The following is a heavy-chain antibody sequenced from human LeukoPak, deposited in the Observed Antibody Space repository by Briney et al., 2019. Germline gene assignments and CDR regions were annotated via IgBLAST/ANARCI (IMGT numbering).Heavy chain of an antibody. J-gene: IGHJ6*03. D-gene: IGHD3-22*01. CDR2: INHSGST. V-gene: IGHV4-34*01. CDR3: ARGVPTRKKDYYDSSGRFYYYYMDV. CDR1: GGSFSGYY. Sequence: SETLSLTCAVYGGSFSGYYWSWIRQPPGKGLEWIGEINHSGSTNYNPSLKSRVTISVDTSKNQFSLKLSSVTAADTAVYYCARGVPTRKKDYYDSSGRFYYYYMDVWGKGTTVTVSS.